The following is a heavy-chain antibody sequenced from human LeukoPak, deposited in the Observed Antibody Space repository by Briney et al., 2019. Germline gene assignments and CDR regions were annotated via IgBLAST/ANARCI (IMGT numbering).Heavy chain of an antibody. Sequence: GGSLRLSCAASGFTFSTYGMHWVRQAPGKGLEWVAFIRYDGGNKYSADSVKGRFTISRDNSKNTLYLQMSSLRAEDTAVYHCAKDGYSSTWHFDYWGQGTLVTVSS. CDR1: GFTFSTYG. CDR3: AKDGYSSTWHFDY. V-gene: IGHV3-30*02. CDR2: IRYDGGNK. D-gene: IGHD6-13*01. J-gene: IGHJ4*02.